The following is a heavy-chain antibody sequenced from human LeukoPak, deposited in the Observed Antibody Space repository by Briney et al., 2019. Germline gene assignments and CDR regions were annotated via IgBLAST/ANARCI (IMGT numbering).Heavy chain of an antibody. J-gene: IGHJ3*02. Sequence: ASVKVSCKASGGTFSSYAISWVRQAPGQGLEWMGGIIPIFGTANYAQKFQGRVTITADKSTSTAYMELSSLRSEDTAVYYCARGYDILTGCEDDAFDIWGQGTMVTVSS. V-gene: IGHV1-69*06. D-gene: IGHD3-9*01. CDR2: IIPIFGTA. CDR1: GGTFSSYA. CDR3: ARGYDILTGCEDDAFDI.